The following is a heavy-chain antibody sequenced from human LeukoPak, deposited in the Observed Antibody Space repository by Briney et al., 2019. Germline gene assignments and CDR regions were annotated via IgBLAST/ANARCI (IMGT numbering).Heavy chain of an antibody. D-gene: IGHD6-13*01. J-gene: IGHJ4*02. V-gene: IGHV4-59*01. CDR3: ARGVYIAAAQYGY. Sequence: PSETLSLTCTVSGGSISSYYWSWIRQPPGKGLEWIGYIYYSGSTYYNPSLKSRVAISVDTSKNQFSLKLNSVTAADTAVYYCARGVYIAAAQYGYWGQGTLVTVSS. CDR2: IYYSGST. CDR1: GGSISSYY.